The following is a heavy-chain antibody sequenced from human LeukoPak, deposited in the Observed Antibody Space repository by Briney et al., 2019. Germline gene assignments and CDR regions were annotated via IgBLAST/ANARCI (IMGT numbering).Heavy chain of an antibody. CDR1: GGSITNTNY. Sequence: PSETLSLTWGVSGGSITNTNYWTWVRQPPGKGLEWIGEVNLQGSTNYNPSLMGRVAISVDTSENHISLQLTSVTAAGTAVYYCAREGGPYRPLDYSGQGTLVTVSS. J-gene: IGHJ4*02. CDR2: VNLQGST. V-gene: IGHV4-4*02. CDR3: AREGGPYRPLDY.